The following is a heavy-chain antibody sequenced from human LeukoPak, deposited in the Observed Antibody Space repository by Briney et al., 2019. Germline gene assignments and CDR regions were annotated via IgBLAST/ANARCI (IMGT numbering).Heavy chain of an antibody. CDR2: IKHSGST. CDR1: GGSFSGYY. Sequence: PSETLSLTCAVYGGSFSGYYWSWIRQPPGKGLEWIGEIKHSGSTNYNPSLKSRVTISVDTSKNQFSLKLSSVSAADTAVYYCARGVPRAQNWFDPWGQGTLVTVSS. CDR3: ARGVPRAQNWFDP. V-gene: IGHV4-34*01. J-gene: IGHJ5*02.